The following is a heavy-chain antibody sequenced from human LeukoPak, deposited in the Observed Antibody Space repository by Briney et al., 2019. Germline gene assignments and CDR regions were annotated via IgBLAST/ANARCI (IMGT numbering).Heavy chain of an antibody. D-gene: IGHD3-22*01. V-gene: IGHV1-18*03. Sequence: VASVKVSCKASDYTFITYGLSWVRQAPGQGLEWMGWINTYNGNTNYAQKLQGRVTMTTDTSTNTAYMELRSLRSDDMAVYYCARDRSEHYDRSAYSWNDAFDLWGQGTMVTVSS. CDR2: INTYNGNT. CDR1: DYTFITYG. CDR3: ARDRSEHYDRSAYSWNDAFDL. J-gene: IGHJ3*01.